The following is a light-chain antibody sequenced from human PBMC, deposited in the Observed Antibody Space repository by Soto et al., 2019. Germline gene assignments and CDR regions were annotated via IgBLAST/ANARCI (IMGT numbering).Light chain of an antibody. J-gene: IGKJ2*01. CDR3: QQYNSYVYT. V-gene: IGKV1-5*03. Sequence: DIQMTQSPSTLSASVGDRVTITCRASQSISSWLAWYQQKPGKAPKLLIYKASSLESGVTSRFSGSGSGTEFNLNISSLQSDDFATDYCQQYNSYVYTFGQGTKLEIK. CDR2: KAS. CDR1: QSISSW.